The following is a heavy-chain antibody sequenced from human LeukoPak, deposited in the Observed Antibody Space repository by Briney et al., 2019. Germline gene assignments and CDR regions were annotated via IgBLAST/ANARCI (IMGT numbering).Heavy chain of an antibody. CDR2: IYYSGST. V-gene: IGHV4-39*01. J-gene: IGHJ6*03. D-gene: IGHD3-10*01. CDR3: ATTPHLMYYYGSDKGYYMDV. CDR1: GGSISSSSYY. Sequence: PSEALSLTCTVSGGSISSSSYYWGWIRQPPGQGLEWIGSIYYSGSTYYTPSLKSRVTISVDTSKNQFSLKLSSVTAADTAVYYCATTPHLMYYYGSDKGYYMDVWGKGTTVTISS.